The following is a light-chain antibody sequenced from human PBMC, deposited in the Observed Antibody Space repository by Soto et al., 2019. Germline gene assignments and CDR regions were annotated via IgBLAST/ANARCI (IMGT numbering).Light chain of an antibody. V-gene: IGKV1-39*01. J-gene: IGKJ2*01. Sequence: DIQMTQSPSSLSASVGDRVTITCRASQSISSYLNWYQQKPGKAPKLLIYAASSLQSGVPSRFSGSRSVTDFTLPVSSLQPEDFATYYCQPSYCTPYTFGQGNQLEFK. CDR2: AAS. CDR3: QPSYCTPYT. CDR1: QSISSY.